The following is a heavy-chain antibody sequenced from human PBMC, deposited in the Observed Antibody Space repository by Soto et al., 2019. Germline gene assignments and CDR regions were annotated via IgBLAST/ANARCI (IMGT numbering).Heavy chain of an antibody. J-gene: IGHJ4*02. V-gene: IGHV1-2*02. CDR3: ARSLLKVILPLGY. D-gene: IGHD3-3*02. CDR1: GYTSSGYY. Sequence: ASVKVSCKASGYTSSGYYMHWVRQAPGQGLEWMGWINTLSGDTSFPQKFQGRLAMTRDTSIDTAFMEVSRLTSDDTAIYYCARSLLKVILPLGYWGQGTLVTVSS. CDR2: INTLSGDT.